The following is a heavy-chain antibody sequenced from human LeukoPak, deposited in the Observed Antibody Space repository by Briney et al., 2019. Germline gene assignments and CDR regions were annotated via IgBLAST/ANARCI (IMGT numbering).Heavy chain of an antibody. Sequence: SETLSLTCTVSGGSISSYYWSWIRQPPGKGLEWIGYIYYSGSTNYNPYLKSRVTISVDTSKNQCSLKLSSVTAADTAVYYCARHESDFYDSSGYYSRPFDYWGQGTLVTVSS. J-gene: IGHJ4*02. V-gene: IGHV4-59*08. D-gene: IGHD3-22*01. CDR2: IYYSGST. CDR1: GGSISSYY. CDR3: ARHESDFYDSSGYYSRPFDY.